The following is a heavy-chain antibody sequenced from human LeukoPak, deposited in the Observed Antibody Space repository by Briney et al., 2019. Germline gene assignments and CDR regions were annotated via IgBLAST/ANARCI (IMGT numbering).Heavy chain of an antibody. Sequence: SETLSLTCTVSGGSISSGGYYWSWIRQHPGKGLEWIGYIYYSGSTNYNPSLKSRVTISVDTSKNQFSLKLSSVTAADTAVYYCARFSPDYDFWSGYWILFDYWGQGTLVTVSS. J-gene: IGHJ4*02. CDR1: GGSISSGGYY. V-gene: IGHV4-61*08. CDR3: ARFSPDYDFWSGYWILFDY. D-gene: IGHD3-3*01. CDR2: IYYSGST.